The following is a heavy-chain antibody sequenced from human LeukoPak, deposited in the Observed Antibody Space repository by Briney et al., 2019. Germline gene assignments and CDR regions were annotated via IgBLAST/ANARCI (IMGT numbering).Heavy chain of an antibody. Sequence: SETLSLTCAVYGGSFSDYDWSWVRQAPGRGLQWIGEINQSGATNCDPSLKSRVTMSIDTSKSQFSLSLRSVTAADTAVYFCARYVPVKTGPTRASFDYWGQGILVTVSS. CDR3: ARYVPVKTGPTRASFDY. CDR1: GGSFSDYD. J-gene: IGHJ4*02. CDR2: INQSGAT. V-gene: IGHV4-34*01. D-gene: IGHD1-1*01.